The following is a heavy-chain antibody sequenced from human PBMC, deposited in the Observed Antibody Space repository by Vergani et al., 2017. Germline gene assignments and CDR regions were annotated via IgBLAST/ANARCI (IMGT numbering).Heavy chain of an antibody. Sequence: QVQLVQSGAEVKKPGSSVKVSCKASGGTFSSYAISWVRQAPGQGLEWMGGIIPIFGTANYAQKFKGRVTITPDKSTSTAYMELSSLRAEDTAVYYCARGREEGMIVVVPDAFDIWGQGTMVTVSS. CDR1: GGTFSSYA. CDR2: IIPIFGTA. V-gene: IGHV1-69*06. D-gene: IGHD3-22*01. CDR3: ARGREEGMIVVVPDAFDI. J-gene: IGHJ3*02.